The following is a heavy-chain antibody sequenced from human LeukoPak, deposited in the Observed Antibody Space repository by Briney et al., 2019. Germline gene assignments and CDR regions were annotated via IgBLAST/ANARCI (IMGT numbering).Heavy chain of an antibody. Sequence: SETLSLTCTVSGGSISSYYWSWIRQPPGKGLEWIGYIYYSGGTNYNPSLESRVTISVDTSKNQFSLKLSSVTAADTAVYYCARVGRWLRESGIDYWGQGTLVTVSS. CDR2: IYYSGGT. CDR1: GGSISSYY. CDR3: ARVGRWLRESGIDY. J-gene: IGHJ4*02. D-gene: IGHD5-12*01. V-gene: IGHV4-59*01.